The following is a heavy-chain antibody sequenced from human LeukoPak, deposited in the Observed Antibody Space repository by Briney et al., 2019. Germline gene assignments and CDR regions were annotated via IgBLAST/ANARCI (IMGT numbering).Heavy chain of an antibody. CDR2: IYYSGST. CDR1: GGSISSHY. CDR3: AQIPYYDFWSGEGT. V-gene: IGHV4-59*11. Sequence: SETLSLTCTVSGGSISSHYWSWIRQAPGKGLEWIGYIYYSGSTNYNPSLKSRVTISVDTSKNQFSLKLSSVTAADTAVYYCAQIPYYDFWSGEGTWGQGTLVTVSS. D-gene: IGHD3-3*01. J-gene: IGHJ5*02.